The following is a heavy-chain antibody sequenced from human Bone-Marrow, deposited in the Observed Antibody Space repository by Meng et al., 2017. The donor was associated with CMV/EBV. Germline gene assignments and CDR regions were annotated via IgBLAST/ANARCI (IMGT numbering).Heavy chain of an antibody. V-gene: IGHV5-51*01. CDR1: GYSFTSYW. J-gene: IGHJ5*02. CDR2: IYPGDSDT. CDR3: ARLSRYCSSTSCYWSWFDP. Sequence: KVSCKGSGYSFTSYWIGWVRQMPGKGLEWMGIIYPGDSDTRYSPSFQGQVTISADKSISTAYLQWSSPKASDTAMYYCARLSRYCSSTSCYWSWFDPWGQGTLVTVSS. D-gene: IGHD2-2*01.